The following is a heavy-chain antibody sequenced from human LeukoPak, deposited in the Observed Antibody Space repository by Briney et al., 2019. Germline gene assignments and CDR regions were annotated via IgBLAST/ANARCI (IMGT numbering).Heavy chain of an antibody. CDR3: ATTGSGSYYDY. J-gene: IGHJ4*02. D-gene: IGHD1-26*01. CDR2: INSDGNRT. V-gene: IGHV3-74*01. CDR1: GFTFSNYW. Sequence: PGGSLRLSCAASGFTFSNYWMHWVRQAPGKGLVWVSRINSDGNRTNYADFVKGRFTISRDNAKNTLFLQMNSLRAEDTAVYYCATTGSGSYYDYWGQGTLVTVSS.